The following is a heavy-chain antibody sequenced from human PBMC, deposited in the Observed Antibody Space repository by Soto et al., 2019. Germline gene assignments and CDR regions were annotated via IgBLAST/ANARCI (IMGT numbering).Heavy chain of an antibody. Sequence: GGSLRLSCAASGFTFSRHGMYWVRQAPGKGLEWVAVISYDGSNKYYADSVKGRFTISRDNSKNTLYLQMNSLRAEDTAVYYCAKGHAPYSSSSNFDYWGQGTLVTVSS. CDR2: ISYDGSNK. J-gene: IGHJ4*02. CDR3: AKGHAPYSSSSNFDY. CDR1: GFTFSRHG. V-gene: IGHV3-30*18. D-gene: IGHD6-6*01.